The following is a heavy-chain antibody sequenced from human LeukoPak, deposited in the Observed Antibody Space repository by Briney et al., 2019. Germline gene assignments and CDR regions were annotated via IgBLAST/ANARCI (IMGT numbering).Heavy chain of an antibody. V-gene: IGHV3-30*02. CDR2: IQYDGNNK. J-gene: IGHJ4*02. CDR1: GFTFSGYG. CDR3: AKDGVIAGDR. Sequence: PGGSLRLSCAASGFTFSGYGMHWVRQAPGKGLEWVSFIQYDGNNKYYTDSVKGRFTISRDDSKNTLYLQMSSLRAEDAAVYYCAKDGVIAGDRWGLGTLVTVSS. D-gene: IGHD3-16*02.